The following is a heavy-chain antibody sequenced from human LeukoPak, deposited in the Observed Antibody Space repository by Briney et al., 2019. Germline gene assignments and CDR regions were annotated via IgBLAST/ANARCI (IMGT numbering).Heavy chain of an antibody. CDR3: AKDSGSSGWLDY. D-gene: IGHD6-19*01. J-gene: IGHJ4*02. CDR1: GFTFDDYA. CDR2: ISWNSGSI. Sequence: GRSLRLSCAASGFTFDDYAMHWVRQAPGKGLEWVSGISWNSGSIGYADSVKGRFTISSDNAKNSLYLQMNSLRAEDTALYYCAKDSGSSGWLDYWGQGTLVTVSS. V-gene: IGHV3-9*01.